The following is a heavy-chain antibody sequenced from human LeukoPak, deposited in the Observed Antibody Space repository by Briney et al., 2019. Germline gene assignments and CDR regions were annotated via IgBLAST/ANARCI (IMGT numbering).Heavy chain of an antibody. CDR3: ARDSPYYHAFDI. CDR2: ISSSSTYI. J-gene: IGHJ3*02. Sequence: GGSLRLSCAASGFTFSSYTMNWVRQAPGKGLEWVSSISSSSTYIYYADSVKGRFTISRDNAKNSLYLQMNSLRAEDTAVYYCARDSPYYHAFDIWGQGTMVTVSS. V-gene: IGHV3-21*01. CDR1: GFTFSSYT. D-gene: IGHD3-16*01.